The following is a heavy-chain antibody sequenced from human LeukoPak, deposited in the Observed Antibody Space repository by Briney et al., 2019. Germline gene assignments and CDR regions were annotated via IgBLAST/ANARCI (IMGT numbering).Heavy chain of an antibody. D-gene: IGHD3-9*01. CDR2: INHSGST. V-gene: IGHV4-34*01. CDR3: ARAPTYYDILTGEGYYYMDV. J-gene: IGHJ6*03. Sequence: PSETLSLTCAVYGGSFSGYYWSWIRQPPGKGLEWIGEINHSGSTNYNPSLKSRVTISVDTSKNQFSLKLSSVTAADTAVYYCARAPTYYDILTGEGYYYMDVWGKGTTVTISS. CDR1: GGSFSGYY.